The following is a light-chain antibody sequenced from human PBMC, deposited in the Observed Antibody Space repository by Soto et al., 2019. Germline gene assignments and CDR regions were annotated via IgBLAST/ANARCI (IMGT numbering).Light chain of an antibody. CDR1: QSVLYSSNNKNY. V-gene: IGKV4-1*01. CDR2: WAS. Sequence: DIVMTQSPDSLAVSLGERATLNCKSSQSVLYSSNNKNYLAWYQQKPGQPPKLLIYWASTRESGVPDRFSGSGSGTDFTLIISSLQAEDVAVYYCQQYYSTLPTFGGGTKVEIK. CDR3: QQYYSTLPT. J-gene: IGKJ4*01.